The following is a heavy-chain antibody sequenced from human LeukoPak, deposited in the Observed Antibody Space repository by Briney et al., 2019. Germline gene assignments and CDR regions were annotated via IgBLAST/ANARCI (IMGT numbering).Heavy chain of an antibody. CDR1: GFTFSSNA. J-gene: IGHJ4*02. CDR3: ATDSSSWCFDF. V-gene: IGHV3-23*01. D-gene: IGHD6-13*01. Sequence: GGSLRLSCAASGFTFSSNAMSWVRQAPGKGLEWVSGISGSGGSTSYADSVKGRFTISRDNSKNTLHLQMNSLRVEDTAVYYCATDSSSWCFDFWGQGALVTVSS. CDR2: ISGSGGST.